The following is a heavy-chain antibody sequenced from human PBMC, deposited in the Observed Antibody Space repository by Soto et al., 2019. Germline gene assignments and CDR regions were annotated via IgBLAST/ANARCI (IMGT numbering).Heavy chain of an antibody. CDR3: ARDQGVDIVATTVGY. Sequence: EASVKVSCKASGYTFTSYGISWVRQAPGQGLEWMGWISAYNGNTNYAQKLQGRVTMTTDTSTSTAYMELRSLRSDDTAVYYCARDQGVDIVATTVGYWGQGTQVTVSS. CDR2: ISAYNGNT. D-gene: IGHD5-12*01. V-gene: IGHV1-18*01. J-gene: IGHJ4*02. CDR1: GYTFTSYG.